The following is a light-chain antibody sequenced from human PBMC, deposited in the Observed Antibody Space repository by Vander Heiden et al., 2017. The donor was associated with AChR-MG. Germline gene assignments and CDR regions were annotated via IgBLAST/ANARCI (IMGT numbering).Light chain of an antibody. CDR2: INN. CDR1: SSNIGCNT. Sequence: QSVLTQPPSASGTPGPRVTISCSGSSSNIGCNTVIGYQQLPGTDQNLRIVINNQRTSGVPDRFSCSNSGTCDSPAITGLQSEDEAEDDCSAWDDSLNGYWVFGGGTKLTVL. CDR3: SAWDDSLNGYWV. J-gene: IGLJ3*02. V-gene: IGLV1-44*01.